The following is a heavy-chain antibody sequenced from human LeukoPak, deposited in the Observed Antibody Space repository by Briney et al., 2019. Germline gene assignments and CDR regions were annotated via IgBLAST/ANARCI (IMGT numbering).Heavy chain of an antibody. J-gene: IGHJ4*03. CDR2: IKRRTNGGTT. CDR3: TTPYFYGSGTITPIFHFGH. V-gene: IGHV3-15*01. D-gene: IGHD3-10*01. Sequence: GGSLRLSCAASGFTFSNAWMSWVRQAPGKGLEWVGCIKRRTNGGTTDYAEPVKRKLTISRDDSTNTPYLQMNSLNNEDTALYDCTTPYFYGSGTITPIFHFGHLGQGTL. CDR1: GFTFSNAW.